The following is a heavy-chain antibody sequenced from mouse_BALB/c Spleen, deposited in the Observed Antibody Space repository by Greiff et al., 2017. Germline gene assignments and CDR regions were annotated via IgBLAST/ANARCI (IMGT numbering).Heavy chain of an antibody. CDR3: ARLLRPSYAMDY. V-gene: IGHV1-5*01. CDR1: GYTFTSYW. J-gene: IGHJ4*01. D-gene: IGHD1-2*01. Sequence: VQLQQSGTVLARPGASVKMSCKASGYTFTSYWMHWVKQRPGQGLEWIGAIYPGNSDTSYNQKFKGKAKLTAVTSTSTAYMELSSLTNEDSAVYYCARLLRPSYAMDYWGQGTSVTVSS. CDR2: IYPGNSDT.